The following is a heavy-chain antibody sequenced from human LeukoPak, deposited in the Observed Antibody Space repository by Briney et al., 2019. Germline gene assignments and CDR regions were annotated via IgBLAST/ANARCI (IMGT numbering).Heavy chain of an antibody. V-gene: IGHV1-69*04. Sequence: SVKVSCKASGYTFTSYGISWVRQAPGQGLEWMGRIIPILGIANYAQKFQGRVTITADKSTSTAYMELSSLRSEGTAVYYCARGGSSSGYSSSWYDPDYYYGMDVWGQGTTVTVSS. CDR2: IIPILGIA. CDR1: GYTFTSYG. J-gene: IGHJ6*02. D-gene: IGHD6-13*01. CDR3: ARGGSSSGYSSSWYDPDYYYGMDV.